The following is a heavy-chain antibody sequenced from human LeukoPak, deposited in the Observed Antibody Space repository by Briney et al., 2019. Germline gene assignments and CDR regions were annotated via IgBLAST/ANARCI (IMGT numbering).Heavy chain of an antibody. V-gene: IGHV4-34*01. J-gene: IGHJ2*01. CDR2: INHSGST. Sequence: SETLSLTCAVYGGSFSGYYWSWIRQPPGKGLEWIGEINHSGSTNYNPSLKSRVTISVDASKNQFSLKLSSVTAADTAVYYCARGFGYYDSSGYYASNRRYFDLWGRGTLVTVSS. D-gene: IGHD3-22*01. CDR1: GGSFSGYY. CDR3: ARGFGYYDSSGYYASNRRYFDL.